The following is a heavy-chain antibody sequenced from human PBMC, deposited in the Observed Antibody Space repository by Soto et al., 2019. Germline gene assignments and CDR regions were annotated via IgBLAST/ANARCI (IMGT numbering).Heavy chain of an antibody. CDR3: ARVGRGYCSGGSCYSVRGGSDY. J-gene: IGHJ4*02. V-gene: IGHV3-23*01. Sequence: GGSLRLSCAASGFTFSSYAMSWVRQAPGKGLEWVSAISGSGGSTYYADSVKGRFTISRDNSKNTLYLQMNSLRAEDTAVYYCARVGRGYCSGGSCYSVRGGSDYWGQGTLVTVSS. CDR2: ISGSGGST. CDR1: GFTFSSYA. D-gene: IGHD2-15*01.